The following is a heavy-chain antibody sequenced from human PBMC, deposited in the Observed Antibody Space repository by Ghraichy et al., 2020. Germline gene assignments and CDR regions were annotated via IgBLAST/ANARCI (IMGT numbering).Heavy chain of an antibody. CDR1: GGSISSYY. CDR2: IYYSGST. Sequence: SETLSLTCTVSGGSISSYYWSWIRQPPGKGLEWIGYIYYSGSTNYNPSLKSRVTISVDTSKNQFSLKLSSVTAADTAVYYCARALRITIFGVANWFDPWGQGTLVTVSS. J-gene: IGHJ5*02. V-gene: IGHV4-59*01. D-gene: IGHD3-3*01. CDR3: ARALRITIFGVANWFDP.